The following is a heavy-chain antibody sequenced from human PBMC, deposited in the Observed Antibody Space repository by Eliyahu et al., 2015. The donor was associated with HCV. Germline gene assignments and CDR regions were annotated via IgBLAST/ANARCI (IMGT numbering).Heavy chain of an antibody. CDR3: ARQGFGSGWPLYRET. Sequence: QVQLQESGPGLVKPSETLSLTCTVSGGXISSYXWSWIRQPPGKGXEWIGYIYYSGSTNYNPSLKSRVTISVDTSKNQFSLKLSSVTAADTAVYYCARQGFGSGWPLYRETWGQGTLVTVSS. CDR2: IYYSGST. V-gene: IGHV4-59*08. J-gene: IGHJ5*02. D-gene: IGHD6-19*01. CDR1: GGXISSYX.